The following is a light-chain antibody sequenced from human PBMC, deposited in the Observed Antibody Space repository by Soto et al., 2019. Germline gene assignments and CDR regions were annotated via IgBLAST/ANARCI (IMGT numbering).Light chain of an antibody. Sequence: EIVMTQSPATLSVSPGGRATLSCRASQSVVDNYLAWYQQKPGQAPRLLIYGASSRATGIPDRFSGSGSGTDFTLTISRLEPEDFAVYYCQQYGSSPKTFGQGTKVDIK. CDR2: GAS. V-gene: IGKV3-20*01. CDR3: QQYGSSPKT. CDR1: QSVVDNY. J-gene: IGKJ1*01.